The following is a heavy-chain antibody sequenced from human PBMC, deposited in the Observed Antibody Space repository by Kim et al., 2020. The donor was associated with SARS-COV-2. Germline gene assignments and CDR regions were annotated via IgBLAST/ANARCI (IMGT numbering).Heavy chain of an antibody. CDR1: GGSISSHY. Sequence: SETLSLTCIVSGGSISSHYWSWIRQPPGKGLEWIGYIYYSGSTNYNPSRRGRVTISVGTSKNQFSLKLSSVTAADTAVFYXXXCHMGAYSYGRYFDYWGQGXXVTVSS. J-gene: IGHJ4*02. CDR2: IYYSGST. V-gene: IGHV4-59*11. D-gene: IGHD5-18*01. CDR3: XXCHMGAYSYGRYFDY.